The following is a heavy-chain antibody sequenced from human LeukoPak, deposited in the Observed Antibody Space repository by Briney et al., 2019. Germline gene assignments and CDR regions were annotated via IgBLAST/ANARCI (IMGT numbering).Heavy chain of an antibody. V-gene: IGHV3-23*01. CDR1: GFTFSSYA. J-gene: IGHJ4*02. CDR2: ISGSGGST. CDR3: AKGHCSSTSCSDY. D-gene: IGHD2-2*01. Sequence: GGSLRLSCAASGFTFSSYAMSWVRQAPGKGLEWVSGISGSGGSTYYADSVKGRLTISRDNSKNTLYLQMNSLRAEDTAVYYCAKGHCSSTSCSDYWGQGTLVTVSS.